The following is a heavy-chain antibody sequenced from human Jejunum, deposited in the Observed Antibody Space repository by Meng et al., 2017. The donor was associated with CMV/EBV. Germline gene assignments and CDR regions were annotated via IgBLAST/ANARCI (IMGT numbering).Heavy chain of an antibody. CDR3: AREGHWEQRAPHFDY. Sequence: GGTFSSHGISWGRQAPGQGLEWVGGIIPISGTPDSAQKFKGRVSITTDASTSTVYLELSSLRSEDTAVYYCAREGHWEQRAPHFDYWGQGTLVTVSS. D-gene: IGHD1-26*01. CDR1: GGTFSSHG. J-gene: IGHJ4*02. V-gene: IGHV1-69*05. CDR2: IIPISGTP.